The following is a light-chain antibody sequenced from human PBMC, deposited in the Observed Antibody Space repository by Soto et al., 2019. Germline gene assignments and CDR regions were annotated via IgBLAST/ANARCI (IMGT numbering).Light chain of an antibody. J-gene: IGKJ1*01. CDR3: QQSNNWPAWT. CDR1: QSVGSD. V-gene: IGKV3-15*01. Sequence: EIVMTQSPATLSVSPGERATLSCRASQSVGSDLAWYQHTPGQPPRLLICGASTRATGIPGRFSGSGSGTEFTLNISSLQSEDFAVYFCQQSNNWPAWTLAQRTNVDIK. CDR2: GAS.